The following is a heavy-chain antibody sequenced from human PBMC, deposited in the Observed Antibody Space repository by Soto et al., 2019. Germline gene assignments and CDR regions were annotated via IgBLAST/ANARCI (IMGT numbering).Heavy chain of an antibody. CDR2: INAGNGNT. D-gene: IGHD4-17*01. J-gene: IGHJ3*02. Sequence: ASVKVSCKASGYTFTSYAMHWVRQAPGQRLEWMGWINAGNGNTKYSQKFQGRVTITRDTSASTAYMELSSLRSEDTAVYYCVRDLSDMTTVTPNAFDMWGQGTMVTVSS. V-gene: IGHV1-3*01. CDR3: VRDLSDMTTVTPNAFDM. CDR1: GYTFTSYA.